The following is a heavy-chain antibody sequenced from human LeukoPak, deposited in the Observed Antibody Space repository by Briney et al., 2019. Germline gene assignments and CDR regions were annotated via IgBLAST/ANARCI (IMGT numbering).Heavy chain of an antibody. CDR3: ARGRLRLGAFGI. Sequence: GPSVKVPYNSCGHTFTSYDINWVRQDSGQGLECMGGVNPNRGNTGYAQKLQGRVTMNRNPSISTAYMELSSLRSEDTAVYYCARGRLRLGAFGIWGQGTMVTVSS. J-gene: IGHJ3*02. CDR1: GHTFTSYD. D-gene: IGHD5-12*01. V-gene: IGHV1-8*01. CDR2: VNPNRGNT.